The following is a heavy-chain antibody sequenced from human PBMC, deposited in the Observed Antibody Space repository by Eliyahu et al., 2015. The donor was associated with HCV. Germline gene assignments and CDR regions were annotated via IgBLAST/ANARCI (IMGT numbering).Heavy chain of an antibody. CDR3: ARGFDGTSAFDI. Sequence: EVQVVESGGGLVQPGGSLXLSCAGSGFTFTIYWMNWVRQAPGRGLAWVANINQDGSEKYYVDSVKGRFTMSRDNAKNSVYLQMNSLRAEDTALYYCARGFDGTSAFDIWGQGTMVTVSS. CDR2: INQDGSEK. V-gene: IGHV3-7*03. J-gene: IGHJ3*02. D-gene: IGHD3-10*01. CDR1: GFTFTIYW.